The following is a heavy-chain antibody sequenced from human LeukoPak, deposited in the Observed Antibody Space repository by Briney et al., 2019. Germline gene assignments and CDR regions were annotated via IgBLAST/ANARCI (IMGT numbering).Heavy chain of an antibody. CDR3: VKDGRPSAPC. Sequence: GGSLRLSCAASGFTFSNYAMSWVRQAPGKGLEWVSGITASGGGPSSADSVKGRFTISRDNSNNMVYLQMNSLRDDDTAVYYCVKDGRPSAPCWGQGTLVTVSS. D-gene: IGHD2-15*01. J-gene: IGHJ4*02. V-gene: IGHV3-23*01. CDR1: GFTFSNYA. CDR2: ITASGGGP.